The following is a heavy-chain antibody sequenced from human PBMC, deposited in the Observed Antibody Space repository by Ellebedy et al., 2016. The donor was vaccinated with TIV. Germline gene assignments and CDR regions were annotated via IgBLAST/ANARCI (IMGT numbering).Heavy chain of an antibody. V-gene: IGHV3-15*01. J-gene: IGHJ4*02. CDR1: GFTFTNAW. CDR2: IKSQNDGGTT. Sequence: GESLKISCAASGFTFTNAWMNWVRQAPGQGLEWVGRIKSQNDGGTTEYAAPVKGRFTISRDDSKNTLYLQMNSLKTEDTAVYYCTTDPYYDILTNYHFDYWGQGSLVTVSS. D-gene: IGHD3-9*01. CDR3: TTDPYYDILTNYHFDY.